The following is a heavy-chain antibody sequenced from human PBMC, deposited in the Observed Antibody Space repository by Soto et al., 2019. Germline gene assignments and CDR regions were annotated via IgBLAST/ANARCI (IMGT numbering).Heavy chain of an antibody. CDR2: ISFDGSTE. CDR3: ARSRHGSGSYTHFSYGLDV. Sequence: QVQLVESGGGVVQRGRSLRLSCAASGFTFISYAMHWVRQAPGKGLEWVAVISFDGSTEYYADSVKGRFTISRDNSKNTVYLQMNSLRSEDTAVYYCARSRHGSGSYTHFSYGLDVWGQGTTVTVSS. J-gene: IGHJ6*02. D-gene: IGHD3-10*01. V-gene: IGHV3-30-3*01. CDR1: GFTFISYA.